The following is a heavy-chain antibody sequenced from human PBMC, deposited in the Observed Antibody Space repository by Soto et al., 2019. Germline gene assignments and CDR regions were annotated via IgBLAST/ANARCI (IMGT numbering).Heavy chain of an antibody. Sequence: SVKVSCEASGGTFSNYTISWVRQAPGQGLEWMGRIIPILGIANYAQKFQGRVTITADKSTSTAYMELSSLRAEDMAVYYCARAPSIATRTTWFDPWGQGTLVTVSS. J-gene: IGHJ5*02. D-gene: IGHD6-6*01. CDR3: ARAPSIATRTTWFDP. CDR1: GGTFSNYT. CDR2: IIPILGIA. V-gene: IGHV1-69*02.